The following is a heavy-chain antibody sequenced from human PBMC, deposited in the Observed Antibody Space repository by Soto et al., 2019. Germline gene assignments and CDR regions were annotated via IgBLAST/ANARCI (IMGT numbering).Heavy chain of an antibody. D-gene: IGHD2-8*01. CDR2: IYSGGST. CDR3: AREPWTYCTNGVCYTIDY. Sequence: GGSLRLSCAASGFTVSSNYMSWVRQAPGKGLEWVSVIYSGGSTYYADSVKGRFTISRDNSKNTLYLQMNSLRAEDTAVYYCAREPWTYCTNGVCYTIDYWGQGTLVTVS. J-gene: IGHJ4*02. V-gene: IGHV3-66*01. CDR1: GFTVSSNY.